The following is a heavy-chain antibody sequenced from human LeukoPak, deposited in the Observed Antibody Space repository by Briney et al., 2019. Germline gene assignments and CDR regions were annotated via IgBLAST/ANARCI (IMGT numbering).Heavy chain of an antibody. CDR3: AGSGYDWFDP. CDR1: GGSISSYY. CDR2: IYTSGSP. Sequence: SETLSLTCTVSGGSISSYYWSWIRQPPGKGLEWIGYIYTSGSPNYNPSLKSRVTISVDTSKNQFSLRLSSVTAADTAVYYCAGSGYDWFDPRGQGTLVTVSS. V-gene: IGHV4-4*09. D-gene: IGHD5-12*01. J-gene: IGHJ5*02.